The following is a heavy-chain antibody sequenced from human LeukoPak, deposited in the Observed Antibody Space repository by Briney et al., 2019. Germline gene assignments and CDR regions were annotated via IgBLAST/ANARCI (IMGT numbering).Heavy chain of an antibody. J-gene: IGHJ4*02. CDR1: GGSISDYY. CDR3: TRGAGWLIDY. Sequence: SETLSLTCTVSGGSISDYYRGGIRQPPGKGLEWIGYFYNSGSSTYNPSLKSRVTISVDTSKEQFSLKVNSVTAADTAVYYCTRGAGWLIDYWGQGILVTVSS. V-gene: IGHV4-59*01. D-gene: IGHD3-16*01. CDR2: FYNSGSS.